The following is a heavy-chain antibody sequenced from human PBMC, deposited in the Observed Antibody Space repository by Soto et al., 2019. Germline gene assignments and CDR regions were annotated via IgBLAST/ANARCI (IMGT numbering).Heavy chain of an antibody. CDR2: INHSGST. J-gene: IGHJ4*02. D-gene: IGHD4-17*01. CDR1: GGSFSGYY. V-gene: IGHV4-34*01. CDR3: ARVHIDYGDSEGY. Sequence: SETLSLTCAVYGGSFSGYYWSWIRQPPGKGLEWIGEINHSGSTNYNPSLKSRVTISVDTSKNQFSLKLSSVTAADTAVYYCARVHIDYGDSEGYWGQGTLVTVSS.